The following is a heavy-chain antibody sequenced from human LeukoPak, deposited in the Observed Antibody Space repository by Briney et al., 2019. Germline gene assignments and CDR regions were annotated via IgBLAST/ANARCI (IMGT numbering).Heavy chain of an antibody. CDR1: GFTFSSYA. J-gene: IGHJ5*02. CDR3: AKGLLTGRFGELWGFDP. Sequence: PGGSLRLSCAASGFTFSSYAMSWVRQAPGKGLEWVSAISGSGGSTYYADSVKGRFTISRDNSKNTLYLQMNSLRAEDTAVYYCAKGLLTGRFGELWGFDPWGQGTLVTVSS. V-gene: IGHV3-23*01. CDR2: ISGSGGST. D-gene: IGHD3-10*01.